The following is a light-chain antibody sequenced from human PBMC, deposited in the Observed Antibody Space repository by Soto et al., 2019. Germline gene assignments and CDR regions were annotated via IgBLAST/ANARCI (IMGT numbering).Light chain of an antibody. Sequence: EIVLTQSPATLSVSPGESATLSCRASQSISSNLAWYQQKPGQSPRLLIYGASSRATGVPVRFSGSGSGTDFTLTISRLEPEDFAVYYCQQYDTWPTFGQGTRLEIK. CDR1: QSISSN. CDR2: GAS. CDR3: QQYDTWPT. V-gene: IGKV3-15*01. J-gene: IGKJ5*01.